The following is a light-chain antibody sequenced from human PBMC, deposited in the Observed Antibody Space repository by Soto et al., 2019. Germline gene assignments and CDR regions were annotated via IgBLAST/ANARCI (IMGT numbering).Light chain of an antibody. CDR1: QSISTH. V-gene: IGKV1-39*01. CDR2: AAS. Sequence: DIQMTQSPSSLSASVGGXVTITCRASQSISTHLSWYQQKPGKAPKLLIYAASSLQSWVPSRFTGSGSGTDVTLTISSLQPEDFATYYCQQSYTSWWTFGQGTKWIS. CDR3: QQSYTSWWT. J-gene: IGKJ1*01.